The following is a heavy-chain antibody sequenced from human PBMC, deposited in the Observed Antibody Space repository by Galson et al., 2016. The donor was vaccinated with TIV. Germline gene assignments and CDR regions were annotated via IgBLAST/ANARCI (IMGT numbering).Heavy chain of an antibody. CDR2: ISSSSEYI. CDR3: ARVSSALSATNDY. Sequence: SLRLSCAASGITFNTYTLTWVRQAPGKGLEWVSSISSSSEYIYYADSVKGRFTISRDNAKNSLYLQMNSLRAKDTAVYFCARVSSALSATNDYWGQGTLVTVSS. J-gene: IGHJ4*02. V-gene: IGHV3-21*06. CDR1: GITFNTYT. D-gene: IGHD1-26*01.